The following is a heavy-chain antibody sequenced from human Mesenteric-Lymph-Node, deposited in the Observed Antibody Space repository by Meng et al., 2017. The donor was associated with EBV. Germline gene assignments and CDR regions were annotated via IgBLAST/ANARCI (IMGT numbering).Heavy chain of an antibody. Sequence: QVQLVQSGAEGKKPGASVKVSCKASGYTFTGHQMHWVRQAPGQGPEWMGIINPSGGATRDAQKFQDRITMTRDTSTNTVYMELSSLRYEDTAVYYCARDEASEGQLEHWGQGTLVTVSS. D-gene: IGHD1-1*01. CDR1: GYTFTGHQ. J-gene: IGHJ4*02. V-gene: IGHV1-46*01. CDR2: INPSGGAT. CDR3: ARDEASEGQLEH.